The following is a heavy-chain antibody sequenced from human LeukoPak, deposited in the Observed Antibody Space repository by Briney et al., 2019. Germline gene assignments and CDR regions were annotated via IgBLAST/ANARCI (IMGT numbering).Heavy chain of an antibody. Sequence: PGVSLKLSCAASGFTFSSYAMNWVRQAPGKGLEWVSGISSSSDRMYYADSVKGRFTISRDNSKNTLYLQMNSLRAEDTAVYYCAKDLVSSGWSSSLFDPWGQGTLVTVSS. CDR2: ISSSSDRM. J-gene: IGHJ5*02. CDR1: GFTFSSYA. D-gene: IGHD6-19*01. CDR3: AKDLVSSGWSSSLFDP. V-gene: IGHV3-23*01.